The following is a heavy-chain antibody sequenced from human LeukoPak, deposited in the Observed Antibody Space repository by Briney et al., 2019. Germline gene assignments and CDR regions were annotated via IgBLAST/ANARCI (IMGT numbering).Heavy chain of an antibody. Sequence: PWETLSLTCTVSGGSISSNNYYWGWIRQPPEKGLEWIGSIYYSGSTYYNPSHESRVTISVDTSKNQFSLKLTSVTAADTALYYCASVNRGWFGVGEYWGQGTLVTVSS. CDR1: GGSISSNNYY. CDR3: ASVNRGWFGVGEY. J-gene: IGHJ4*02. D-gene: IGHD3-10*01. CDR2: IYYSGST. V-gene: IGHV4-39*01.